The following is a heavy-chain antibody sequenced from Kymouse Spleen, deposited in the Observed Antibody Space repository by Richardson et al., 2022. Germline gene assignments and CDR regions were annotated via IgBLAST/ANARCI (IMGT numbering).Heavy chain of an antibody. J-gene: IGHJ4*02. CDR3: ARKDYYDSSGYYGSFDY. Sequence: QVQLQESGPGLVKPSGTLSLTCAVSGGSISSSNWWSWVRQPPGKGLEWIGEIYHSGSTNYNPSLKSRVTISVDKSKNQFSLKLSSVTAADTAVYYCARKDYYDSSGYYGSFDYWGQGTLVTVSS. CDR2: IYHSGST. V-gene: IGHV4-4*02. CDR1: GGSISSSNW. D-gene: IGHD3-22*01.